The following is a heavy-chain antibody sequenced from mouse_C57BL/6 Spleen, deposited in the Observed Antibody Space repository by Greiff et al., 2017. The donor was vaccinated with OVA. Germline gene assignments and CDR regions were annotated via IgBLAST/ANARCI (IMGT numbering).Heavy chain of an antibody. CDR1: GFTFSSYA. D-gene: IGHD1-1*01. V-gene: IGHV5-9-1*02. J-gene: IGHJ1*03. CDR3: TREATTVVARGYFDV. CDR2: ISSGGDYI. Sequence: EVKLMESGEGLVKPGGSLKLSCAASGFTFSSYAMSWVRQTPEKRLEWVAYISSGGDYIYYADTVKGRFTISRDNARNTLYLQMSSLKSEDTAMYYCTREATTVVARGYFDVWGTGTTVTVSS.